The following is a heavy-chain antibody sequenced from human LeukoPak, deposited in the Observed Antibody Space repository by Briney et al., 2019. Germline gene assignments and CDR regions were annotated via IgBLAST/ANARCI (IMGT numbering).Heavy chain of an antibody. CDR2: INHSGST. V-gene: IGHV4-34*01. D-gene: IGHD6-13*01. CDR3: ARIKRTGIAAAGTGYGYYYYGMDV. J-gene: IGHJ6*02. CDR1: GGSFSGYY. Sequence: PSETLSLTCAVYGGSFSGYYWSWIRQPPGKGLEWIGEINHSGSTNYNPSLKSRVTISVDTSKNQFSLKLSSVTAADTAVYYCARIKRTGIAAAGTGYGYYYYGMDVWGQGTTVTVSS.